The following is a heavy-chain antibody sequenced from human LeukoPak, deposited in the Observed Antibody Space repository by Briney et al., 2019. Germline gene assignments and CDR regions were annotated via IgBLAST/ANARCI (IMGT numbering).Heavy chain of an antibody. Sequence: GGSLRLSCAASGFTFSSYAMSWVRQAPGKGLEWVSAISGSGGSTYYADSVKGRLTISRDNSKNTLYLQMNSLRAEDTAVYYCAKGSYDFWSGNYFDYWGQGTLVTVSS. CDR2: ISGSGGST. V-gene: IGHV3-23*01. J-gene: IGHJ4*02. CDR1: GFTFSSYA. CDR3: AKGSYDFWSGNYFDY. D-gene: IGHD3-3*01.